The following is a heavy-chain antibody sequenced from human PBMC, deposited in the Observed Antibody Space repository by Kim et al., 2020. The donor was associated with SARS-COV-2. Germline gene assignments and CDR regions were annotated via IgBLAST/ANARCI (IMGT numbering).Heavy chain of an antibody. Sequence: SVKVSCKSSGGTFSSYAISWVRQAPGQGLEWMGGIIPIFGTANYAQKFQGRVTITADESTSTAYMELSSLRSEDTAVYYCAREYYDILTGYYRHKNYYYYGMDVWGQGTTVTVSS. D-gene: IGHD3-9*01. J-gene: IGHJ6*02. CDR1: GGTFSSYA. CDR3: AREYYDILTGYYRHKNYYYYGMDV. V-gene: IGHV1-69*13. CDR2: IIPIFGTA.